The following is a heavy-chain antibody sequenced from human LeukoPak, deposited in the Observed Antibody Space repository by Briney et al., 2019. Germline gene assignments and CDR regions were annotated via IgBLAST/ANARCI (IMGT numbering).Heavy chain of an antibody. CDR3: ASTVTPDGMDV. CDR2: IYHSGST. Sequence: PSETLSLTCAVSGGSISSGGYSWSWIRQPPGKGLEWVGYIYHSGSTYYNPSLKSRVTISVDWSKNQFSLKLSSVTAADTAVYYCASTVTPDGMDVWGKGTTVTVSS. J-gene: IGHJ6*04. D-gene: IGHD4-17*01. V-gene: IGHV4-30-2*01. CDR1: GGSISSGGYS.